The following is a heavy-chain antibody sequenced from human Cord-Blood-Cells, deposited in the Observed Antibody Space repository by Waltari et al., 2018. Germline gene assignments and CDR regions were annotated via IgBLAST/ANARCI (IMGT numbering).Heavy chain of an antibody. CDR2: IYTSGST. J-gene: IGHJ6*03. D-gene: IGHD3-3*01. Sequence: QVQLQESGPGLVKPSETLSLTCTVSGGSISSYYWSWIRQPAGKGLEWIGRIYTSGSTNYNPSLKSRVTMSVDTSKNQFSLKLSSVTAADTAVYYCARDRYDFWSGYYVSYYMDVWGKGTTVTVSS. V-gene: IGHV4-4*07. CDR1: GGSISSYY. CDR3: ARDRYDFWSGYYVSYYMDV.